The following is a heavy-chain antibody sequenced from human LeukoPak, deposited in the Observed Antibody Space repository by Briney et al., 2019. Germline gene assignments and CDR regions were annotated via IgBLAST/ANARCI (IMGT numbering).Heavy chain of an antibody. CDR2: ISAYNGNT. CDR3: ARGSPPRRNYDSRGYYSYYFDY. D-gene: IGHD3-22*01. CDR1: GYTFTSYG. Sequence: ASVKDSCKASGYTFTSYGISWVRQAPGQGLEWMGWISAYNGNTNYAQKLQGRVTMTTDTSTSTAYMELRSLRSDDTAVYYCARGSPPRRNYDSRGYYSYYFDYWGQGTLVTVSS. V-gene: IGHV1-18*01. J-gene: IGHJ4*02.